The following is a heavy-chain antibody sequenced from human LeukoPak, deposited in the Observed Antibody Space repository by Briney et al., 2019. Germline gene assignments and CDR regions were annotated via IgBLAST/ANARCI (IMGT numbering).Heavy chain of an antibody. J-gene: IGHJ6*03. D-gene: IGHD3-22*01. Sequence: SETLSLTCTVSGGSISSYYWTWLRQPPGKGLEWIGYIYYSGSTNYNPSLKSRVTISVDTSKNRFSLKLSSVTAADTAVYYCARAAGINDSSGPYYYYYYYMDVWGKGTTVTVSS. V-gene: IGHV4-59*01. CDR2: IYYSGST. CDR1: GGSISSYY. CDR3: ARAAGINDSSGPYYYYYYYMDV.